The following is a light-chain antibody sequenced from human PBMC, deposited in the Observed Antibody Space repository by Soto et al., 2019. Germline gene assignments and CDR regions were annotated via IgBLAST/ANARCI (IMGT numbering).Light chain of an antibody. V-gene: IGKV3-20*01. CDR3: QHFGGTTFT. Sequence: EIVLTQSPGTLSLSPGEGATLSCRASQSVSSSYIAWYQQRPGQTPSLLIYGASTRATGTPDRFSGSGSGTHFTLTISRLEPGDFAVYYCQHFGGTTFTFGQGTRLE. CDR2: GAS. CDR1: QSVSSSY. J-gene: IGKJ5*01.